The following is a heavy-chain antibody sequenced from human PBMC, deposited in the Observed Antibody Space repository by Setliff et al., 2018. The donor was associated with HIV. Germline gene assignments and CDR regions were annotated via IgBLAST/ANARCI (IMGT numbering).Heavy chain of an antibody. Sequence: PDEGLEWIGEIYHGGSTNYNPSLKSRVTISVDTSKNQFSLRLSSVTAADTAVYYCARHGPLGYCSNGVCYRYYFDYWGQGTLVTVSS. D-gene: IGHD2-8*01. CDR3: ARHGPLGYCSNGVCYRYYFDY. J-gene: IGHJ4*02. V-gene: IGHV4-34*13. CDR2: IYHGGST.